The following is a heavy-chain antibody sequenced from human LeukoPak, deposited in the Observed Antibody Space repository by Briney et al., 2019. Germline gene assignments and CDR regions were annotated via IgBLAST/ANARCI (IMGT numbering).Heavy chain of an antibody. CDR3: TTNGTLR. CDR2: IKSKSDGGTK. Sequence: AGSLSLSCAASGFTFSSAWRSWVRQTPGKGLEWVGRIKSKSDGGTKDYPATVKHRFTISRNDSKNTVYLQMNSRKIEDTAVYYCTTNGTLRWGEGSLVTVSS. CDR1: GFTFSSAW. J-gene: IGHJ4*02. D-gene: IGHD1-26*01. V-gene: IGHV3-15*01.